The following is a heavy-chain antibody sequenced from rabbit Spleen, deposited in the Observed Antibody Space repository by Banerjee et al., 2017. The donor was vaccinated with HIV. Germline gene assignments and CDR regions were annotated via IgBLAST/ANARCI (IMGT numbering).Heavy chain of an antibody. D-gene: IGHD1-1*01. CDR3: ARDLVAVIGWNFNL. V-gene: IGHV1S40*01. J-gene: IGHJ4*01. CDR2: ISGYSGIT. Sequence: QSLEESGGDLVQPEGSLTLTCKVSGFDFSSDAICWVRQAPGKGLEWIACISGYSGITHYASWAKGRFTISKTSSTTVTLQMTSLTVADTATYFCARDLVAVIGWNFNLWGQGTLVTVS. CDR1: GFDFSSDA.